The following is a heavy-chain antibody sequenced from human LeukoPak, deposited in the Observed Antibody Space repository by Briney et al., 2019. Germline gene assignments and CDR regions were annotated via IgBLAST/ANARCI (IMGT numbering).Heavy chain of an antibody. CDR3: ARDGAVSGYSFDY. J-gene: IGHJ4*02. V-gene: IGHV4-38-2*02. Sequence: PSETLSLTCSVSGYSISTGYFWVWIRQPPGKGPEWIGNIHYSGTTYYNPSLNSRVAISVDTSKNQFSLSLRSVTAADTAIYYCARDGAVSGYSFDYWGQGILVAVSS. CDR2: IHYSGTT. D-gene: IGHD3-22*01. CDR1: GYSISTGYF.